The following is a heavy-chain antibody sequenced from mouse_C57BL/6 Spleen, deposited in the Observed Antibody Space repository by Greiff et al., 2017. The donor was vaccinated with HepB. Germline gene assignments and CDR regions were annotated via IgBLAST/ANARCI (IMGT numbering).Heavy chain of an antibody. V-gene: IGHV14-4*01. CDR2: IDPENGDT. J-gene: IGHJ3*01. CDR1: GFNIKDDY. D-gene: IGHD1-1*01. Sequence: VQLQQSGAELVRPGASVKLSCTASGFNIKDDYMHWVKQRPEQGLEWIGWIDPENGDTEYASKFQGKATITADTSSNTAYLQLSSLTSEDAAGYSSSPGSSYGAYWGQGTLVTVSA. CDR3: SPGSSYGAY.